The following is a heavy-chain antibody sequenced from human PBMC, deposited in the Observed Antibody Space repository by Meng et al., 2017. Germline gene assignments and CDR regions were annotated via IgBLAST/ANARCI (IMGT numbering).Heavy chain of an antibody. J-gene: IGHJ4*02. D-gene: IGHD6-13*01. CDR1: GFTFSSYG. Sequence: QGQLVESGGGVVQPGRSLRLSCAASGFTFSSYGMHWVRQAPGKGLEWVAVIWYDGSNKYYADSVKGRFTISRDNSKNTLYLQMNSLRAEDTAVYYCAREFRAAAGTLTYYFDYWGQGTLVTVSS. V-gene: IGHV3-33*01. CDR3: AREFRAAAGTLTYYFDY. CDR2: IWYDGSNK.